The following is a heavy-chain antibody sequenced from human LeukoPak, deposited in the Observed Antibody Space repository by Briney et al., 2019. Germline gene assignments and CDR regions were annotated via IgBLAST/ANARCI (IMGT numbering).Heavy chain of an antibody. Sequence: SGTLSLTCAVSGGSISSSNWWSWVRQPPGKGLEWIGEIYHSGSTNYNPSLKSRVTISVDKSKNQFSLKLSSVTAADTAVYYCAREPLWFGELSYYFDYWGQGTLVTVSS. CDR3: AREPLWFGELSYYFDY. CDR2: IYHSGST. V-gene: IGHV4-4*02. J-gene: IGHJ4*02. D-gene: IGHD3-10*01. CDR1: GGSISSSNW.